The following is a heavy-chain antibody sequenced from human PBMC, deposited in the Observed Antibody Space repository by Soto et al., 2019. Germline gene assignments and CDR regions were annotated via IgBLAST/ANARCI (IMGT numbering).Heavy chain of an antibody. CDR1: GYTFTSYY. CDR2: INPSGGST. J-gene: IGHJ5*02. V-gene: IGHV1-46*01. D-gene: IGHD2-2*01. Sequence: ASVKVSCKASGYTFTSYYMHWVRQAPGQGLEWMGIINPSGGSTSYAQKFQGRVTMARDTSTSTVYMELSSLRSEDTAVYYCARAQSIIVVPAAHKNWFDPWGQGTLVTVSS. CDR3: ARAQSIIVVPAAHKNWFDP.